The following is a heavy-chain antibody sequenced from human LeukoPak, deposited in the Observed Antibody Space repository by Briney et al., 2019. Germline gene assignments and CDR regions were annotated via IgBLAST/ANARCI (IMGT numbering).Heavy chain of an antibody. D-gene: IGHD5-18*01. V-gene: IGHV3-23*01. CDR3: ASGKTAMVDY. CDR2: ISGSGDST. J-gene: IGHJ4*02. Sequence: PGGSLRLSCAASGFTFSSYTMSWVRQSPGKGLEWVSTISGSGDSTYYADSVKGRFTISRDNSKNTLYLQMNSLRAEDTAVYYCASGKTAMVDYWGQGTLVTVSS. CDR1: GFTFSSYT.